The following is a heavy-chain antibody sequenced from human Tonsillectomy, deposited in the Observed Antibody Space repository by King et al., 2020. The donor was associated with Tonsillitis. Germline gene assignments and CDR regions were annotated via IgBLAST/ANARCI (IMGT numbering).Heavy chain of an antibody. CDR1: GFTFSSYG. J-gene: IGHJ6*02. CDR3: AKVLGVVVADTKDTYYYGMDV. Sequence: VQLVESGGGVVQPGGSLRLSCAASGFTFSSYGMHWVRQAPGKGLEWVAFIREDGSNKYYADSVKGRFTISRDKSKNTLYLQMNSLRAEDTAVYYCAKVLGVVVADTKDTYYYGMDVWGQGTTVTVSS. V-gene: IGHV3-30*02. CDR2: IREDGSNK. D-gene: IGHD2-15*01.